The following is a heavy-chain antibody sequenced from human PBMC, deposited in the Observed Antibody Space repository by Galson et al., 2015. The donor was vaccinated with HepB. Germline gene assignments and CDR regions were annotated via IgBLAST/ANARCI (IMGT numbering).Heavy chain of an antibody. CDR2: TYYRSKWYN. CDR1: GDSVSSHSAA. J-gene: IGHJ3*02. CDR3: AREVAAAGTFSAFDI. V-gene: IGHV6-1*01. D-gene: IGHD6-13*01. Sequence: CAISGDSVSSHSAAWNWIRQSPSRGLEWLGRTYYRSKWYNDYAVSVKSRITINPDTSKNQFSLQLNSVTPEDTAVYYCAREVAAAGTFSAFDIWGQGTMVTVSS.